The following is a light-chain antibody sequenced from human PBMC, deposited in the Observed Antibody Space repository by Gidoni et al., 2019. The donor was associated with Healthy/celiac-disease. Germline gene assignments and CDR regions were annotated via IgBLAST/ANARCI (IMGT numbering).Light chain of an antibody. Sequence: DIMMNQSPLSLPVTPGEPASISCRSSQSLLHSNGYHYLDWYLQKPGQSPQLLIDLGSNRASVVLDRFSGSVSGTDFTLKISRVESDDVGGYYCMQALQTPRMFGQXTKVEI. J-gene: IGKJ1*01. CDR3: MQALQTPRM. V-gene: IGKV2-28*01. CDR1: QSLLHSNGYHY. CDR2: LGS.